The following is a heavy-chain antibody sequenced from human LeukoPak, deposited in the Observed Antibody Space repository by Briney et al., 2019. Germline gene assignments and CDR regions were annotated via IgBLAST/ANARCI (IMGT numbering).Heavy chain of an antibody. CDR1: GFTFNTYA. D-gene: IGHD2-15*01. CDR2: ISYDGNNK. Sequence: GRSLRLSCAASGFTFNTYAMHWVRQAPGKGLEWVAIISYDGNNKYYADSVKGRFTISRDNSKNTLYVQMNSLRVEDTAVYYCARDQVVAWRAFDIWGQGRMVTVSS. CDR3: ARDQVVAWRAFDI. J-gene: IGHJ3*02. V-gene: IGHV3-30*14.